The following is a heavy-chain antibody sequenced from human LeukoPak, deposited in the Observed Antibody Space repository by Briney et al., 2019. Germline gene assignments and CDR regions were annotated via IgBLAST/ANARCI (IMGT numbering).Heavy chain of an antibody. CDR2: INNNGST. J-gene: IGHJ4*02. V-gene: IGHV4-31*03. Sequence: PSQTLSLTCTVSGGSISSGGYYWSWIRQHPGKGLEWIGYINNNGSTYYNPPLKSRVTISVDTSKNQFSLKLNSVTAADTAVYYCATTIAVAGTSFYFDYRGQGTLVTGS. CDR1: GGSISSGGYY. D-gene: IGHD6-19*01. CDR3: ATTIAVAGTSFYFDY.